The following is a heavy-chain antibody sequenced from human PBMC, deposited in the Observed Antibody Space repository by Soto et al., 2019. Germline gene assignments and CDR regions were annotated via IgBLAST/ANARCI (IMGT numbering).Heavy chain of an antibody. CDR1: GFTFSSYA. CDR2: ISGSGGST. V-gene: IGHV3-23*01. CDR3: AKRYDCWSGYPYYFDY. J-gene: IGHJ4*02. Sequence: GGSLRLSCAASGFTFSSYAMGWVRQAPGKGLEWVSAISGSGGSTYYADSVKGRFTISRDNSKNTLYLQMNSLRAEDTAVYYCAKRYDCWSGYPYYFDYWGQGTLVTVSS. D-gene: IGHD3-3*01.